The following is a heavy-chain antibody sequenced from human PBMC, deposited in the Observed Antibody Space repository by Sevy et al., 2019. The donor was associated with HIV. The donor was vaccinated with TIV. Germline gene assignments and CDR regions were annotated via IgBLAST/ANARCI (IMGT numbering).Heavy chain of an antibody. V-gene: IGHV4-59*01. Sequence: SETLSLTCTVSGGSISPYYWSWIRQPPGKGLEWVGYFYYTGSTNYNPSLEGRATISVDASKNQFFLKLTSGTAADTAGYYWARQGGVVDYGMDVWGQGTTVTVSS. CDR3: ARQGGVVDYGMDV. CDR1: GGSISPYY. J-gene: IGHJ6*02. CDR2: FYYTGST. D-gene: IGHD3-3*01.